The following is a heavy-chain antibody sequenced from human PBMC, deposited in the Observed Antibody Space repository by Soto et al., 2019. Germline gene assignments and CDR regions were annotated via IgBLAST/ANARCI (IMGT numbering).Heavy chain of an antibody. J-gene: IGHJ3*02. V-gene: IGHV1-24*01. D-gene: IGHD2-2*01. CDR3: ATAVSNLMSLSAFDI. CDR2: FDPEDGET. Sequence: PSVKVSCKVSGYTLTELSMHWVRQAPGKGLEWMGGFDPEDGETIYAQKFQGRVTMTEDTSTDTAYMELSSLRSEDTAVYYCATAVSNLMSLSAFDIWGQGTMVTVSS. CDR1: GYTLTELS.